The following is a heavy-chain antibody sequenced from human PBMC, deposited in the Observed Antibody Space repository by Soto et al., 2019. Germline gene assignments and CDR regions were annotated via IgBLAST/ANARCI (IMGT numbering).Heavy chain of an antibody. V-gene: IGHV4-39*02. J-gene: IGHJ5*02. D-gene: IGHD1-26*01. Sequence: QLQLQESGPGLVKPSETLSLTCTVSGGSISSSSYYWGWIRQPPGKGLEWIGSIYYSGSTYDIPSLKRRATIPVDTSKNHFSRKLRSVTAAEPAVYYCPAQVVSGSCASTFDPWGQGTLVTVSS. CDR3: PAQVVSGSCASTFDP. CDR1: GGSISSSSYY. CDR2: IYYSGST.